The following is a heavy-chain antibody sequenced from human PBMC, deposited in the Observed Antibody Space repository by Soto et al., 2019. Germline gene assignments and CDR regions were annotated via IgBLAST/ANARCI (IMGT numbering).Heavy chain of an antibody. V-gene: IGHV3-33*01. CDR1: GFTFSSYG. CDR3: ARDQYSSSWYRGLYYYYGMDV. D-gene: IGHD6-13*01. Sequence: QVQLVESGGGVVQPGRSLGLSCAASGFTFSSYGMHWVRQAPGKGLEWVAVIWYDGSNKYYADSVKGRFTISRDNSKNTLYLQMNSLRAEDTAVYYCARDQYSSSWYRGLYYYYGMDVWGQGTTVTVSS. J-gene: IGHJ6*02. CDR2: IWYDGSNK.